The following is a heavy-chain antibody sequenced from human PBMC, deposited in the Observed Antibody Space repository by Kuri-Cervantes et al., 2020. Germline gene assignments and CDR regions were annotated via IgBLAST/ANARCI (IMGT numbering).Heavy chain of an antibody. J-gene: IGHJ4*02. V-gene: IGHV4-61*01. CDR1: GGSVGSGSFF. CDR2: IYYTGDT. D-gene: IGHD2-21*02. CDR3: VRLGDFLGAY. Sequence: SETLSLTCTVSGGSVGSGSFFWGWIRQPPGKGLEWIGYIYYTGDTNYNPSLKSRITISRDASKNQFSLNLRSVTAADTAVYYCVRLGDFLGAYWGQGTRVTVSS.